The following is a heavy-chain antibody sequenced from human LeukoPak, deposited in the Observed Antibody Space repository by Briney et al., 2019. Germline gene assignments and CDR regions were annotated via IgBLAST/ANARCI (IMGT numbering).Heavy chain of an antibody. Sequence: WVRQPPGKGLEWIGSIYYSGSTYYNPSLKSRVTISVDTSKNQFSLKLSSVTAADTAVYYCARDFLVDYYDSSGLADWGQGTLVSVSS. CDR3: ARDFLVDYYDSSGLAD. V-gene: IGHV4-39*07. D-gene: IGHD3-22*01. J-gene: IGHJ4*02. CDR2: IYYSGST.